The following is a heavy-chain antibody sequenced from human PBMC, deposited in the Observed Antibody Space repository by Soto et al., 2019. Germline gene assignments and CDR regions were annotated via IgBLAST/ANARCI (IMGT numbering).Heavy chain of an antibody. D-gene: IGHD3-10*01. CDR3: AREFGELLYPDAFDI. CDR2: IIPIFGTA. J-gene: IGHJ3*02. V-gene: IGHV1-69*13. CDR1: GGTFSSYA. Sequence: SVKVSCKASGGTFSSYAISWVRQAPGQGLEWMGGIIPIFGTANYAQKFQGRVTITADESTSTAYMELSSLRSEDTAVYYCAREFGELLYPDAFDIWGQGTMVTVSS.